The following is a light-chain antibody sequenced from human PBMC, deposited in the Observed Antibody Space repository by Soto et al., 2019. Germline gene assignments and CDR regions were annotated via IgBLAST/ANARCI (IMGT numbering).Light chain of an antibody. V-gene: IGKV2-28*01. Sequence: DLVMTQSPLSLPVTPGEPASISCRSSQSLLHSDGYNCLDWYLQKPGQSPQLLIYLGTNRASGVPDRFSGSGSGTDFTLKISRVEAEDVWVYYCMQALQTPITFGQGTRLEMK. CDR3: MQALQTPIT. CDR1: QSLLHSDGYNC. CDR2: LGT. J-gene: IGKJ5*01.